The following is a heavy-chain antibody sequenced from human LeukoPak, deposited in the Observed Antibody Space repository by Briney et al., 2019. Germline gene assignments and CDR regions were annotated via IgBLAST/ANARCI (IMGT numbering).Heavy chain of an antibody. CDR2: ISSSSSYI. CDR1: GFTFSSYS. Sequence: GGSLRLSCAASGFTFSSYSMNWVRQAPGKGLEWVSSISSSSSYIYYADSVKGRFTISRDNSENTLYVQMNSLRVEDTAVYYCARDGWAGSRGFFDYWGQGTLVTVSS. CDR3: ARDGWAGSRGFFDY. V-gene: IGHV3-21*01. J-gene: IGHJ4*02. D-gene: IGHD2-15*01.